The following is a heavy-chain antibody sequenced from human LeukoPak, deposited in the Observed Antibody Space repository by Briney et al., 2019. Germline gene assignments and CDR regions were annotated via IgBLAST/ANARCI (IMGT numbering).Heavy chain of an antibody. V-gene: IGHV3-15*01. D-gene: IGHD1-26*01. CDR1: GFDFPNVW. J-gene: IGHJ5*02. Sequence: TAGGSLRLSCAASGFDFPNVWLTWVRQAPGKGLEWVGRIKSEANGGTTDYAAPVRGRFTTSRDDSNSTLLPQMNDLRREDTGVYFCLGARGDLWGQGTPVIVSP. CDR2: IKSEANGGTT. CDR3: LGARGDL.